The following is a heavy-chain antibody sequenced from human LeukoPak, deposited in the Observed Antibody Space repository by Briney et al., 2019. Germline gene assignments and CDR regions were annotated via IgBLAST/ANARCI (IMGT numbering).Heavy chain of an antibody. CDR1: GYTFTSFG. V-gene: IGHV1-18*01. CDR3: ARARRTFQMVDAFDI. D-gene: IGHD2-8*01. CDR2: ISAYNGNT. Sequence: ASVKVSCKASGYTFTSFGINWVRQAPGQGLEWMGWISAYNGNTNYAQTLQGRVTMTTDTPTSTAYLELRSLTSDDTAVYYCARARRTFQMVDAFDIWGQGTMITVSS. J-gene: IGHJ3*02.